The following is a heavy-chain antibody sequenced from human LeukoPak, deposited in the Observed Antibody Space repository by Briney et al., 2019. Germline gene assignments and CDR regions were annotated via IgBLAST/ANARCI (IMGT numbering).Heavy chain of an antibody. J-gene: IGHJ4*02. CDR2: INPNSGDT. D-gene: IGHD6-25*01. Sequence: ASVKVSCKSSGYTFTGNYMHWVRQAPGQGLEWMGWINPNSGDTKYAQNFQGRVTMTRDTSITTTYMELSSLRSDDTAVYYCVRDRHTVAAAATLDYWGQGTLVIASS. CDR3: VRDRHTVAAAATLDY. CDR1: GYTFTGNY. V-gene: IGHV1-2*02.